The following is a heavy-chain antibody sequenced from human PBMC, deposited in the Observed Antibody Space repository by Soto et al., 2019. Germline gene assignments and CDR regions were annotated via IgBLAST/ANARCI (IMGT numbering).Heavy chain of an antibody. CDR2: ISAYNGNT. CDR3: ARDRPQHYDSSGYYYGDYFDY. V-gene: IGHV1-18*01. J-gene: IGHJ4*02. CDR1: GYTFTSYG. D-gene: IGHD3-22*01. Sequence: QVQLVQSGAEVKKPGASVKVSCKASGYTFTSYGISWVRQAPGQGLEWMGWISAYNGNTNYAQKLQGRVTMTTDTSTSTAYMELRSLRSDDTAVYYCARDRPQHYDSSGYYYGDYFDYWGQGTLVTVSS.